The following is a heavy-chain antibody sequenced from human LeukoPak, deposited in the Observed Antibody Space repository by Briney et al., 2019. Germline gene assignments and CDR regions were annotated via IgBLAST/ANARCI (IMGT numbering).Heavy chain of an antibody. D-gene: IGHD4-17*01. CDR2: ISSSVSTI. CDR1: GFTFSDYY. Sequence: GGPLRLSCAASGFTFSDYYVSWIREAPGKGLEWVSYISSSVSTIYYADFVKGRFTISRDNAKNSLYLQMNSLRAEDTAVYYCARDLSTTVTTHNWFDPWGQGTLVTVSS. V-gene: IGHV3-11*01. CDR3: ARDLSTTVTTHNWFDP. J-gene: IGHJ5*02.